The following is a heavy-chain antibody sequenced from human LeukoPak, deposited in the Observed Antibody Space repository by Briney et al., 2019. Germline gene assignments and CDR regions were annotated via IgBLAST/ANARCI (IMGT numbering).Heavy chain of an antibody. Sequence: SETLSLTCTVSGGSISSSSYYWGWIRQPPGKGLEWIGSIHYSGSTYYNPSLKSRVTISVDTSKNQFSLKLSSVTAADTAVYYCSAGGVVYYYDSSGYYADYWGQGTLVTVSS. V-gene: IGHV4-39*07. CDR3: SAGGVVYYYDSSGYYADY. J-gene: IGHJ4*02. D-gene: IGHD3-22*01. CDR1: GGSISSSSYY. CDR2: IHYSGST.